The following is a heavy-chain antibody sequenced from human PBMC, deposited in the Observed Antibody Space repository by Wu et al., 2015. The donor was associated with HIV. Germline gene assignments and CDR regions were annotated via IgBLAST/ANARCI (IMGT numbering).Heavy chain of an antibody. D-gene: IGHD3-3*01. CDR2: INPSGGST. CDR3: ARGPRRTYDFWSGYYTVAEYFQH. J-gene: IGHJ1*01. CDR1: GYTFTSYY. Sequence: QVQLVQSGAEVKKPGASVKVSCKASGYTFTSYYMHWVRQAPGQGLEWMGIINPSGGSTSYAQKFQGRVTMTRDTSTSTVYMELSSLGSEDTAVYYCARGPRRTYDFWSGYYTVAEYFQHWGQGTLVIVSS. V-gene: IGHV1-46*03.